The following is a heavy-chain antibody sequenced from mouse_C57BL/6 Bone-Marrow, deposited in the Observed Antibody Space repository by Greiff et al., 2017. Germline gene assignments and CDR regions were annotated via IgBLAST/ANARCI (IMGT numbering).Heavy chain of an antibody. Sequence: QVQLQQSGAELVRPGTSVKMSCKASGYTFTNYWIGWAKQRPGHGLEWIGDIYPGGGYTNYNEKFKGKATPTADKSSSTAYMQFSSLTSEDSAIYYCARGSNYYAMDYWGQGTSVTVSS. V-gene: IGHV1-63*01. J-gene: IGHJ4*01. D-gene: IGHD2-5*01. CDR3: ARGSNYYAMDY. CDR1: GYTFTNYW. CDR2: IYPGGGYT.